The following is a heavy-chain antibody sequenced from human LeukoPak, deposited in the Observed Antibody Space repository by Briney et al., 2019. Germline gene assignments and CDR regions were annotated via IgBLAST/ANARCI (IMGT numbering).Heavy chain of an antibody. Sequence: TGGSLRLSCTASAFTFSNYAMSWVRQTPGKGLEWVSGIGSDGGGTAYADSVKGRFTISRDNSNNMLYLQMNSLRVEDTAIYYCAKKNSGPYPFDFWGQGTLVTVSS. CDR3: AKKNSGPYPFDF. CDR2: IGSDGGGT. D-gene: IGHD1-7*01. J-gene: IGHJ4*02. CDR1: AFTFSNYA. V-gene: IGHV3-23*01.